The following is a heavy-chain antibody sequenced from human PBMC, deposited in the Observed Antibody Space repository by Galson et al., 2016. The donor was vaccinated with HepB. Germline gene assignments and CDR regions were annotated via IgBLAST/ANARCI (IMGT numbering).Heavy chain of an antibody. J-gene: IGHJ2*01. CDR1: GYTFTGYY. CDR2: IYPYSGGA. CDR3: TRDPPNFGDLGWFFEL. V-gene: IGHV1-2*02. D-gene: IGHD3-10*01. Sequence: SVKVSCKASGYTFTGYYLHWVRQAPGQGLEWMGWIYPYSGGATYAQKFRGRVTMTRDTSISTAYMELTRLTSDDTAMYYCTRDPPNFGDLGWFFELWGRGTLVTVSS.